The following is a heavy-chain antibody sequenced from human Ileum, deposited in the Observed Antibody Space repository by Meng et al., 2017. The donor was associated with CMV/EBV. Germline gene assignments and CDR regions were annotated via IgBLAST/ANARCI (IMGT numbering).Heavy chain of an antibody. D-gene: IGHD3-10*01. Sequence: GESLKISCAASGYTFSNYWMSWVRQAPGKGLEWVANIQKDGNEKYYVDSVKGRFTISRDNAKNSLFLQMNSLRVDDTAVYYCVSGVDPPFDYWGQGTLVTVSS. CDR1: GYTFSNYW. CDR2: IQKDGNEK. V-gene: IGHV3-7*01. CDR3: VSGVDPPFDY. J-gene: IGHJ4*02.